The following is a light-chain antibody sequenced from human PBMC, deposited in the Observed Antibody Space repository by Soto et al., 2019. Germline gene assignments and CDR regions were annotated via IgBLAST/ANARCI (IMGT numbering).Light chain of an antibody. J-gene: IGKJ1*01. Sequence: EIVMTQSPATLSVPPGERATLSCRASQSVSGNLAWYQQKPGQAPRLLIYGASTRATGIPARFSGSGSGTEFTLTISSLQSEDFAVYYCQQYNNWPGTFGQGTKVEIK. CDR1: QSVSGN. CDR3: QQYNNWPGT. V-gene: IGKV3-15*01. CDR2: GAS.